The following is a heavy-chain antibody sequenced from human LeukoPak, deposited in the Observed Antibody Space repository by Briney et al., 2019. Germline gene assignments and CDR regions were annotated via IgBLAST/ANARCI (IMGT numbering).Heavy chain of an antibody. CDR1: GYTYTSYY. CDR3: ETGGRDILTGYSNWFDP. V-gene: IGHV1-46*01. Sequence: GASVKVSCKASGYTYTSYYMHWVRQAPGQGLEWMGIINPSGGSTSYAQKFQGRVTMTRDTSTSTVYMELSSLRSEDTAVYYCETGGRDILTGYSNWFDPWGHGTLVTVSS. D-gene: IGHD3-9*01. CDR2: INPSGGST. J-gene: IGHJ5*02.